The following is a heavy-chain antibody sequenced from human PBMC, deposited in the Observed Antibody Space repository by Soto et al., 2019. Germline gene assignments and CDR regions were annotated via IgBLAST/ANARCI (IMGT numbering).Heavy chain of an antibody. Sequence: LSLTCTVSGGSISSGGYYWSWIRQHPGKGLEWIGYIYYSGSTYYNLSLKSRVTISVDTSKNQFSLKLSSVTAADTAVYYCARAKMGHYYQCDYWGQGTLVTVSS. J-gene: IGHJ4*02. CDR3: ARAKMGHYYQCDY. CDR1: GGSISSGGYY. CDR2: IYYSGST. D-gene: IGHD3-22*01. V-gene: IGHV4-31*03.